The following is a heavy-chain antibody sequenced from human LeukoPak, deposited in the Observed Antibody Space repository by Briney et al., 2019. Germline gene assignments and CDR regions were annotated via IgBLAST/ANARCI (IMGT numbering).Heavy chain of an antibody. D-gene: IGHD2-15*01. CDR3: ARDVGRFCTRGSCFSDA. V-gene: IGHV3-7*05. CDR2: IKEDGSET. CDR1: GFQFNTYW. J-gene: IGHJ5*02. Sequence: GGSLRLSCAGSGFQFNTYWISWIRQPPGEGLQWLGNIKEDGSETYYVGSLKGRLTISRDNAKNSRFLEMSSLGVKDTAVYYCARDVGRFCTRGSCFSDAWGQGTLVTVSS.